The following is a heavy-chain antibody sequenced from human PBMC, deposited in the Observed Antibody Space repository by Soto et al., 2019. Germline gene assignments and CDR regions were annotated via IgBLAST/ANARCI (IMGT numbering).Heavy chain of an antibody. CDR1: GGSISSSSYY. D-gene: IGHD3-3*01. CDR3: AVHLRDVLRFLEWLPYGMDV. Sequence: QLQLQESGPGLVKPSETLSLTCTVSGGSISSSSYYWGWIRQPPGKGREWIGGIYYSGSTYYNPSLKSRVTIVLDTSKNQFSLNLSSVTAPDTAVYYCAVHLRDVLRFLEWLPYGMDVWGQGTTVTVSS. CDR2: IYYSGST. J-gene: IGHJ6*02. V-gene: IGHV4-39*01.